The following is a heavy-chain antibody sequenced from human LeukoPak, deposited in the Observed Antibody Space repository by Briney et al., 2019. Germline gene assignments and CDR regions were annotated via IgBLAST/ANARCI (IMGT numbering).Heavy chain of an antibody. Sequence: PGGSLRLSCAASGFTFSSYSMHWVRQAAGKGLVWVSRINTDGSSTSYADSVKGRFTISRDNAKNTLYLQMNSLRAEDTAVYYCAREEDNADEYLREDYWGQGTLLTVSS. V-gene: IGHV3-74*01. D-gene: IGHD2-15*01. J-gene: IGHJ4*02. CDR1: GFTFSSYS. CDR3: AREEDNADEYLREDY. CDR2: INTDGSST.